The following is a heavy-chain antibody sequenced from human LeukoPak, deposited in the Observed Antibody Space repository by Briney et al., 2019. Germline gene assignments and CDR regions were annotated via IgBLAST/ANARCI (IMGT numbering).Heavy chain of an antibody. V-gene: IGHV4-59*02. CDR2: IYNIGGT. D-gene: IGHD6-19*01. CDR1: GGSVSRDY. CDR3: ARAAVAGTLDY. J-gene: IGHJ4*02. Sequence: SETLSLTCSVSGGSVSRDYWSWIRRPPGKRLEWLGYIYNIGGTNYNPSLKSRVSISVDTSKNQFSLMLTSVTAADTAVYYCARAAVAGTLDYWGQGALVTVSS.